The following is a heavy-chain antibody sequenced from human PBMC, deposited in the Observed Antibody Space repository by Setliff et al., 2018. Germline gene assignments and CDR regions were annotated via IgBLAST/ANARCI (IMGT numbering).Heavy chain of an antibody. Sequence: PGGSLRLSCAASGFTFRSYTMNWVRQAPGKGLEWVSYISSSSSTIYYADPVKGRFTISRDNAKNSLYLQMNSLRAEDTAVYYCARARGSSWLFYYMDVWGKGTTVTVSS. D-gene: IGHD6-13*01. CDR3: ARARGSSWLFYYMDV. J-gene: IGHJ6*03. CDR1: GFTFRSYT. V-gene: IGHV3-48*01. CDR2: ISSSSSTI.